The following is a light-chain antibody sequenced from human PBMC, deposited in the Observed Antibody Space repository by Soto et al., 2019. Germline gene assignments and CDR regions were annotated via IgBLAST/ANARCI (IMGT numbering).Light chain of an antibody. CDR3: QQYNNWPLT. Sequence: EIVMTQSPATLSVSPGERATLSCSASQSVSDNLAWYQQKPGQAPGLLIYGASTRATAIPARFSGSGSGTEFTLTISSLQSEDFAVYYCQQYNNWPLTFGGGTKVDNK. J-gene: IGKJ4*01. V-gene: IGKV3D-15*01. CDR1: QSVSDN. CDR2: GAS.